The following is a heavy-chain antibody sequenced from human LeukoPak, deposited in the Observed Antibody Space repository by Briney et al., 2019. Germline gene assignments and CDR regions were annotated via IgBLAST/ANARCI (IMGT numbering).Heavy chain of an antibody. J-gene: IGHJ4*02. CDR3: ARESTGIAAAGTVDY. Sequence: ASVKVSCKASGYTFTSYGISWVRQAPGQGLEWMGWISAYNGNTNYAQKLRGRVTMTTDTSTSTAYMELRSLRSDDTAVYYCARESTGIAAAGTVDYWGQGTLVTVSS. V-gene: IGHV1-18*01. CDR2: ISAYNGNT. CDR1: GYTFTSYG. D-gene: IGHD6-13*01.